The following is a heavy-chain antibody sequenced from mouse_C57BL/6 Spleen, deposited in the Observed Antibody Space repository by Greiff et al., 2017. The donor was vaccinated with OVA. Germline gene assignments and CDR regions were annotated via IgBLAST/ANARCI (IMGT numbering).Heavy chain of an antibody. CDR2: IDPSDSYT. D-gene: IGHD1-1*01. V-gene: IGHV1-69*01. CDR3: ARSPVADYAMDY. J-gene: IGHJ4*01. Sequence: QVQLQQPGAELVMPGASVKLSCKASGYTFTSYWMHWVKQRPGQGLEWIGEIDPSDSYTNYNQKFKGKSTLTVDKSSSTAYMQLSSLTSEDSAVYYCARSPVADYAMDYWGQGTSVTVSS. CDR1: GYTFTSYW.